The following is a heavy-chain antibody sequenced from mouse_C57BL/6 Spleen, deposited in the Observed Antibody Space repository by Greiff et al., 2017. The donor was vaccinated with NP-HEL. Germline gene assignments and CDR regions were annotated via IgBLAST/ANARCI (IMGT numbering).Heavy chain of an antibody. CDR3: ARRDYDYGAGFAY. D-gene: IGHD2-4*01. Sequence: QVQLQQSGAELVRPGTSVKVSCKASGYAFTNYLIEWVKQRPGQGLEWIGVINPGSGGTNYNEKFKGKATLTADKSSSTAYMQLSSLTSEDSAVYFGARRDYDYGAGFAYWGQGTLVTVSA. V-gene: IGHV1-54*01. CDR1: GYAFTNYL. CDR2: INPGSGGT. J-gene: IGHJ3*01.